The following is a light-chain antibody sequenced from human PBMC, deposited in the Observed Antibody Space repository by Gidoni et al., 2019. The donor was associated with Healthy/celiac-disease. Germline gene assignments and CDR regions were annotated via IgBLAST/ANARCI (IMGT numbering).Light chain of an antibody. CDR2: KAS. CDR1: QSISSW. Sequence: DIQMTQSPSTLSASVGDRVTITCRASQSISSWLAWYQQKPGKAPKLLIYKASSLESGFPSRFSGSGSGTEFTLTISSLQPDDFATYYCQQYNSYGTFXQXTKVEIK. CDR3: QQYNSYGT. J-gene: IGKJ1*01. V-gene: IGKV1-5*03.